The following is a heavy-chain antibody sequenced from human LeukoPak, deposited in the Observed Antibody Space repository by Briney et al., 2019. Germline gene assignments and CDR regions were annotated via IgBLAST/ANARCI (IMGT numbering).Heavy chain of an antibody. CDR2: INHSGST. D-gene: IGHD6-13*01. V-gene: IGHV4-34*01. J-gene: IGHJ4*02. Sequence: SETLSLTCGVYGGSFSGYYWSRIRQPPGKGLEWIGEINHSGSTNYNPSLKSRVTISVDTSKNQFSLKLSSVTAADTAVYYCARRGLAAAAHFDYWGQGTLVTVSS. CDR1: GGSFSGYY. CDR3: ARRGLAAAAHFDY.